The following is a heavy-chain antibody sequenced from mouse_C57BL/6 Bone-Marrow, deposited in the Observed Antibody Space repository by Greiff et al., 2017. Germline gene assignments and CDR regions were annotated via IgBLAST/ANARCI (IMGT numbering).Heavy chain of an antibody. CDR3: ARCWDGGDYFDY. V-gene: IGHV1-82*01. D-gene: IGHD4-1*01. J-gene: IGHJ2*01. Sequence: QVQLKESGPELVKPGASVTISCKASGYAFSSSWMNWVKQRPGKGLEWIGRIYPGDGDTNYNGKFKGKATLTADKSSSTAYMQLSSLTSEDSAVYCCARCWDGGDYFDYWGQGTTLTVSS. CDR1: GYAFSSSW. CDR2: IYPGDGDT.